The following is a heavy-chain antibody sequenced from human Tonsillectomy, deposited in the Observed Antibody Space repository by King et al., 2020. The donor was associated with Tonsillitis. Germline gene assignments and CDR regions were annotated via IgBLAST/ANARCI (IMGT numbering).Heavy chain of an antibody. CDR1: GFIFTTYS. CDR3: AREIPKDFGALDF. D-gene: IGHD2-15*01. Sequence: VQLVESGGGLVQPGGSLRLSCAASGFIFTTYSMNWVRQAPGKGLEWVSYISGSGSTIYYADSVKGRFTMSRDNAENSLYLQMNSLRADDTAVYYCAREIPKDFGALDFWGQGTLVTVSS. CDR2: ISGSGSTI. V-gene: IGHV3-48*01. J-gene: IGHJ4*02.